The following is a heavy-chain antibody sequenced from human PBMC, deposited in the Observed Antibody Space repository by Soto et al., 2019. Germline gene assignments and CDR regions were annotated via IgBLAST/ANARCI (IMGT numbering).Heavy chain of an antibody. CDR3: ARALTGTTLYYCYGMDV. Sequence: QVQLVQSGAEVKKPGSSVKVSCKASGGTFSSYAISWVRQAPGQGLEWMGGIIPIFGTADYAQKFQGRVTITADESTSTAYMELSSLRSEDTAVYYCARALTGTTLYYCYGMDVWGQGTTVTVSS. CDR2: IIPIFGTA. D-gene: IGHD1-20*01. V-gene: IGHV1-69*01. J-gene: IGHJ6*02. CDR1: GGTFSSYA.